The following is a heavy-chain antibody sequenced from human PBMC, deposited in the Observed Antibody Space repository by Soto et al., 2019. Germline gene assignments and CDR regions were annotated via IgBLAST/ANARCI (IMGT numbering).Heavy chain of an antibody. V-gene: IGHV4-30-4*01. Sequence: PSETLSLTCTVSGGSIKSDYYWPWVRQFQGGGLQWMAYKYYSGATDSYPSLERRVSFSLDMSQNQFSLNLPSVHVADTAVYYCARGGPNYFYYGLDVWGQGIPVTVSS. CDR1: GGSIKSDYY. CDR3: ARGGPNYFYYGLDV. CDR2: KYYSGAT. J-gene: IGHJ6*02. D-gene: IGHD3-16*01.